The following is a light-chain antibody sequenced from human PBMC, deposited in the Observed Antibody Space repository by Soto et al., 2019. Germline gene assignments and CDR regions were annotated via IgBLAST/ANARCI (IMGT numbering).Light chain of an antibody. J-gene: IGLJ1*01. CDR1: SSDVGGYNY. CDR2: DVS. CDR3: SSYTSSSTPEV. V-gene: IGLV2-14*01. Sequence: QSVLTRPASVSGSPGQSITISCTGTSSDVGGYNYVSWYQQHPGKAPKLMIYDVSNRPSGVSNRFSGSKSGNTASLTISGLQAEDEADYYCSSYTSSSTPEVFGTGTKVSVL.